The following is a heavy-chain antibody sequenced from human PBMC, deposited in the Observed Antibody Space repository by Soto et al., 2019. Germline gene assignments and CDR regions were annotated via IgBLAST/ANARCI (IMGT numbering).Heavy chain of an antibody. J-gene: IGHJ5*02. CDR1: GFTFSDYY. CDR2: ISSSGSTI. V-gene: IGHV3-11*01. Sequence: GGSLRLSCAASGFTFSDYYMSWIRQAPGKGLEWVSYISSSGSTIYYADSVKGRFTISRDNAKNSLYLQMNSLRAEDTAVYYCARDPLVATIMGYWFDPWGQGTLVTVSS. CDR3: ARDPLVATIMGYWFDP. D-gene: IGHD5-12*01.